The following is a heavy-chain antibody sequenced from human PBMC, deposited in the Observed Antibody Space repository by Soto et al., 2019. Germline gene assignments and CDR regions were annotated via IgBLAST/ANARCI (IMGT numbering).Heavy chain of an antibody. Sequence: SETLSLTCAVYGGSFSGYYWSWIRQPPGKGLEWIGEINHSGSTNYNPSLKSRVTISVDTSKNQFSLKLSSVTAADTAVYYCARSAVVPAAMTLDFDYWGQGTLVTVSS. D-gene: IGHD2-2*01. V-gene: IGHV4-34*01. CDR1: GGSFSGYY. CDR2: INHSGST. J-gene: IGHJ4*02. CDR3: ARSAVVPAAMTLDFDY.